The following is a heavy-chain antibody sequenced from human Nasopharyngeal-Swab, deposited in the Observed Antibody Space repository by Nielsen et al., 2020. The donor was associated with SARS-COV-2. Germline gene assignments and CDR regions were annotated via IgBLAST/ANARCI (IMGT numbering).Heavy chain of an antibody. V-gene: IGHV3-53*01. CDR3: ARVSGGDCYSFCYYYYYMDV. D-gene: IGHD2-21*02. CDR1: GFTVSSNY. CDR2: IYSGGST. J-gene: IGHJ6*03. Sequence: GESLKISCAASGFTVSSNYMSWVRQAPGKGLEWVSVIYSGGSTYYADSVKGRFTISRDNSKNTLYLQTNSLRAEDTAVYYCARVSGGDCYSFCYYYYYMDVWGKGTTVTVSS.